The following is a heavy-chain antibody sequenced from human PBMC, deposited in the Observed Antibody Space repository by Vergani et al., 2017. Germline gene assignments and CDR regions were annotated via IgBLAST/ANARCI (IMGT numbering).Heavy chain of an antibody. J-gene: IGHJ6*03. CDR2: INAGNGNT. CDR1: GYTFTSYA. D-gene: IGHD1-26*01. V-gene: IGHV1-3*01. Sequence: QVQLVQSGAEVKKPGASVKVSCKASGYTFTSYAMHWVRQAPGQRLEWMGWINAGNGNTKYSQKFQGRVTITRDTSASTAYMELSSLRSEDTAVYYCARVPYSWSYSQYYYYYYMDVWGKGTTVTVSS. CDR3: ARVPYSWSYSQYYYYYYMDV.